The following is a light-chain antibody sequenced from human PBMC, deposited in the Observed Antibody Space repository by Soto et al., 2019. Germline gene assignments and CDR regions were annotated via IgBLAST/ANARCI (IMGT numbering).Light chain of an antibody. Sequence: DFQMTQSPSSLSASVGDRVTITCRASQSISSYLNWYQQKPGKAPQLLIYAASSLQSGVPSRFSGSGSGTDFTLTISSLQPEDFATYYCQQSYSTPVYTFGQGTKLEIK. CDR1: QSISSY. J-gene: IGKJ2*01. CDR3: QQSYSTPVYT. CDR2: AAS. V-gene: IGKV1-39*01.